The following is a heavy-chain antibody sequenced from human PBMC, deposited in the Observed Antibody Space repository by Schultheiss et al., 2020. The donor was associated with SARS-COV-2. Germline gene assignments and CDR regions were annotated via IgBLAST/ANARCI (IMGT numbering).Heavy chain of an antibody. CDR1: GGSINSDSHF. Sequence: SETLSLTCTVSGGSINSDSHFWGWIRQPPGKGPEWIGNIYYTGSTYYNASLKSRVTISIDRSKNQFPLRLNSVTAADTAVYHCARLVSSLTGATTMNFYYGMDVWGRGTTVTVSS. CDR2: IYYTGST. J-gene: IGHJ6*02. V-gene: IGHV4-39*01. CDR3: ARLVSSLTGATTMNFYYGMDV. D-gene: IGHD1-26*01.